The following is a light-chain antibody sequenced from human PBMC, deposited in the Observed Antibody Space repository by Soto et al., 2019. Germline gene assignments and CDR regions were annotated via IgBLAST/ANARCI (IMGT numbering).Light chain of an antibody. CDR1: QSVGRW. J-gene: IGKJ1*01. Sequence: DIQMTQSPSTLSASVGDRVTITCRASQSVGRWLAWYQQKTGKAPKVLFYKASTLYHEVPSRFSGGGSGTEFTLTISSLQPDDFATYYCQQYERFATFGQGTKVEMK. CDR2: KAS. V-gene: IGKV1-5*03. CDR3: QQYERFAT.